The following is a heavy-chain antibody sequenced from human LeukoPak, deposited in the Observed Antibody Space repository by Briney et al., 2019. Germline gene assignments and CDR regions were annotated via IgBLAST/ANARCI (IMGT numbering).Heavy chain of an antibody. CDR3: ARRVSSGYSGY. Sequence: PSETLSLTCTVSGGSVSSGIYYWSWIRQPPGKGLEWIGYIYYSGSTNYNPSLKSRVTISIDTSKNQFSLKLSSVTAADTALYYCARRVSSGYSGYWGQGTLVTVSS. D-gene: IGHD3-22*01. J-gene: IGHJ4*02. V-gene: IGHV4-61*01. CDR1: GGSVSSGIYY. CDR2: IYYSGST.